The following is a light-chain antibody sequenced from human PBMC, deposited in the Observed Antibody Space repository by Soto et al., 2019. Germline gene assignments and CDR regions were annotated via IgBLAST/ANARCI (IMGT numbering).Light chain of an antibody. V-gene: IGLV1-44*01. Sequence: QSVLTPPPAASGTPGQRVTIYSECSSSNIGSNAVSWYQHFPGTAPKVLIYSDDQRPSGVPDRFSGSKSVTSASLAISGLQAEDEADYFCAAWGDSLNTWVFGGGTKLTVL. CDR1: SSNIGSNA. J-gene: IGLJ3*02. CDR2: SDD. CDR3: AAWGDSLNTWV.